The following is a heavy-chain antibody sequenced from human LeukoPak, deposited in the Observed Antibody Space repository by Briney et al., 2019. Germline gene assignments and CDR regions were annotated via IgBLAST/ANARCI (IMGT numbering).Heavy chain of an antibody. V-gene: IGHV1-69*05. CDR1: GGTFSSYA. Sequence: SVKVSCKASGGTFSSYAISWVRQAPGQGLEWMGGIIPIFGTANYAQKFQGRVTITTDESTSTAYMELSSLRSEDTAVYYCARDRPQEERPYHDAFDIWGQGTMVTVSS. J-gene: IGHJ3*02. D-gene: IGHD1-1*01. CDR3: ARDRPQEERPYHDAFDI. CDR2: IIPIFGTA.